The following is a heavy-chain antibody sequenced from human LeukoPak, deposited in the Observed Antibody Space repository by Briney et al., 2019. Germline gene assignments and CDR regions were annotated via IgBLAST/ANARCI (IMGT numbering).Heavy chain of an antibody. Sequence: PGGSLRLSCAASGFTFSRYSMNWVRQAPGKGLEWVSYISSSSSTIYYADSVKGRFTISRDNAKNSLYLQMNSLRTEDTALYYCARSLPDYFDYWGQGTLVTVSS. CDR2: ISSSSSTI. CDR1: GFTFSRYS. V-gene: IGHV3-48*01. CDR3: ARSLPDYFDY. J-gene: IGHJ4*02.